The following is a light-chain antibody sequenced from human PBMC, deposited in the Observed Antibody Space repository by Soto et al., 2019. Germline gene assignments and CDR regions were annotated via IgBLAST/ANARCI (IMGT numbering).Light chain of an antibody. Sequence: QSVLTQPPSASGSPGQSVTISCTGTSSDVGGYNYVSWYQQHPGKAPKVIIYEVSKRPSGVPDRFSGSKSGSTASLTVSGLQAEDEADYYCSSYTSSSTLVVFGGGTKLTVL. CDR2: EVS. CDR3: SSYTSSSTLVV. J-gene: IGLJ2*01. V-gene: IGLV2-8*01. CDR1: SSDVGGYNY.